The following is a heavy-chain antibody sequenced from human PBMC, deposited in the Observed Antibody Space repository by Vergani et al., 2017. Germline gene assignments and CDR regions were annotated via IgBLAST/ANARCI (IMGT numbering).Heavy chain of an antibody. J-gene: IGHJ4*02. V-gene: IGHV1-69*01. D-gene: IGHD2-2*01. CDR3: ARGRHCSSTSCYYFLGWFPPFDY. CDR2: IIPIFGTA. Sequence: QVQLVQSGAEVKKPGSSVKVSCKASGGTFSSYAISWVRQAPGQGLEWMGGIIPIFGTANYAQKFQGRVTITADESTSTAYMELSSLRSEDTAVYYWARGRHCSSTSCYYFLGWFPPFDYWGQGTLVTVSS. CDR1: GGTFSSYA.